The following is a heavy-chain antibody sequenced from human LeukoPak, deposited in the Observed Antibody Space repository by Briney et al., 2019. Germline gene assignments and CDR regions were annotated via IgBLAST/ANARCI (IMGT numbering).Heavy chain of an antibody. D-gene: IGHD3-3*01. CDR2: ISYDGSNK. CDR3: ARVSAPYYDFWSGFFDP. CDR1: GFTFSSYA. J-gene: IGHJ5*02. Sequence: PGGSLRLSCAASGFTFSSYAMHWVRQAPGKGLDWVAVISYDGSNKYYADSVKGRFTISRDNSKNTLYLQMNSLRAEDTAMYYCARVSAPYYDFWSGFFDPWGQGTLVTVSS. V-gene: IGHV3-30-3*01.